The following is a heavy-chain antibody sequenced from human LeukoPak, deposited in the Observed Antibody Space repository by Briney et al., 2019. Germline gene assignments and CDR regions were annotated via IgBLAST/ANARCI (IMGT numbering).Heavy chain of an antibody. CDR1: GFTFSSYS. CDR2: IISSSSYI. J-gene: IGHJ4*02. D-gene: IGHD5-18*01. Sequence: PGGSLRLSCAASGFTFSSYSMNWVRQAPGKWLEWVSSIISSSSYIYYADSVKGRFTISRDNAKNSLYLQMNSLRAEDTAVYYCARETPKIFYLGYSYHYFDYWGQGTLVTVSS. CDR3: ARETPKIFYLGYSYHYFDY. V-gene: IGHV3-21*01.